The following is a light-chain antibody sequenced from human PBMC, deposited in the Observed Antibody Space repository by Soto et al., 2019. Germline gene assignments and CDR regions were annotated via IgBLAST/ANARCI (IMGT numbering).Light chain of an antibody. CDR1: HTITDF. CDR3: QQTYSVPWT. Sequence: DIQMTQSPSSLSASVGDRVTITCRASHTITDFLSWYQERPGKAPKQLIYGASTLQDGVPSRFSDSGSATNFTLTISSLLRDDFATYYCQQTYSVPWTFGQGTKA. J-gene: IGKJ1*01. V-gene: IGKV1-39*01. CDR2: GAS.